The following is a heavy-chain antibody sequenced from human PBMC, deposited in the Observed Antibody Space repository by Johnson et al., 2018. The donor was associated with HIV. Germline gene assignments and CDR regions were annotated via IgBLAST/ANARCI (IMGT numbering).Heavy chain of an antibody. CDR1: GFTFSDHY. J-gene: IGHJ3*02. Sequence: QLVESGGGLVQPGGSLRLSCAASGFTFSDHYMDWVRQTPGKGLEWVGRTRNKANSYTTEYAASVKGRFTISRDDSKNSLYLQMNSLRAEDTAVYYCARARYDYVWGSYRFDAFDIWGQGTMVTVSS. CDR2: TRNKANSYTT. D-gene: IGHD3-16*02. V-gene: IGHV3-72*01. CDR3: ARARYDYVWGSYRFDAFDI.